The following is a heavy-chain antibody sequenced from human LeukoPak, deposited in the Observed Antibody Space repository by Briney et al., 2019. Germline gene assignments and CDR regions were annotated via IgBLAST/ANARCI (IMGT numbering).Heavy chain of an antibody. CDR3: ARCGSGSYYYYYYMDV. J-gene: IGHJ6*03. CDR2: IYTTGST. CDR1: GGSISSGSHY. V-gene: IGHV4-61*02. D-gene: IGHD3-10*01. Sequence: SETLSLTCTVSGGSISSGSHYWRWIRQPAGKGLEWIGRIYTTGSTNFNPSLKSRVRISVDTSKNQFSLKLSSVTAADTAVYYCARCGSGSYYYYYYMDVWGKGTTVTISS.